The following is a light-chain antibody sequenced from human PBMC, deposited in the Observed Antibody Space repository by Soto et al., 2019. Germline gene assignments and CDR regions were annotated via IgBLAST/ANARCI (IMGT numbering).Light chain of an antibody. V-gene: IGLV2-14*01. CDR3: SSCTSSSTYV. J-gene: IGLJ1*01. CDR1: SSDVGGYSY. CDR2: EVS. Sequence: QSALTQPASVSGSPGQSITISCTGTSSDVGGYSYVSWYQQYPGNAPKLMIYEVSNRPSGVSNRFSGSKSGNTASLTISGLQAEDEADYYCSSCTSSSTYVSGTGTKLTVL.